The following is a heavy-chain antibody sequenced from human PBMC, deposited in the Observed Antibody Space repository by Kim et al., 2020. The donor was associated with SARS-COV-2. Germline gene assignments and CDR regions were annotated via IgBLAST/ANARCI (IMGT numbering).Heavy chain of an antibody. CDR3: AKPPGYSGYDYVY. V-gene: IGHV3-30*18. CDR2: ISYDGSNK. Sequence: GGSLRLSCAASGFTFSSYGMHWVRQAPGKGLEWVAVISYDGSNKYYADSVKGRFTISRDNSKNTLYLQMNSLRAEDTAVYYCAKPPGYSGYDYVYWGQGTLVTVSS. CDR1: GFTFSSYG. D-gene: IGHD5-12*01. J-gene: IGHJ4*02.